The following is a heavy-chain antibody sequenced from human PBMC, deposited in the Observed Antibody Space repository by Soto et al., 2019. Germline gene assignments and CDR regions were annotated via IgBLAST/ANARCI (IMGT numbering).Heavy chain of an antibody. V-gene: IGHV1-3*01. CDR1: GYTFTSYA. Sequence: ASVKVSCKASGYTFTSYAMHWVRQAPGQRLEWMGWINAGNGNTKYSQKFQGRVTITRDTSASTAYMELSSLRSEDTAVYYCARATFATIFGVVTRACYFDYWGQGTLVTVSS. J-gene: IGHJ4*02. CDR2: INAGNGNT. CDR3: ARATFATIFGVVTRACYFDY. D-gene: IGHD3-3*01.